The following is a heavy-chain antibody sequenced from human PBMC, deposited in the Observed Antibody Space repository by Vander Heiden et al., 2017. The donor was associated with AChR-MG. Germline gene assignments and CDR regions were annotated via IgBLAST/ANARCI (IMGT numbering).Heavy chain of an antibody. CDR2: IYHSGST. D-gene: IGHD1-26*01. CDR1: GGSISSSNW. J-gene: IGHJ4*02. V-gene: IGHV4-4*02. CDR3: AIDPLGGATRGLFDY. Sequence: QVQLQESGPGLVKPSGTLSLTCAVPGGSISSSNWWSWVRQPPGKGLEWIGEIYHSGSTNYNPSRKSRVTISVDKSKNQVSMKLSSVTAADTAVYYCAIDPLGGATRGLFDYWGQGTLVTVSS.